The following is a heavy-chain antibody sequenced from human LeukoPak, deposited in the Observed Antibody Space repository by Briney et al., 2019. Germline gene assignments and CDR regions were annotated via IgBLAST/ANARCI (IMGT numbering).Heavy chain of an antibody. Sequence: PGGSLRLSCAASGFTSGFTFDDYGMNWVRQVPGKGLEWVSGISRDGGRTGYADSVQGRFTISRDNSRNSLHLQMNSLRVEDTAFYYCVKDSNYDFWSGYYKGFDNLGQGTLVTVSS. V-gene: IGHV3-20*04. CDR2: ISRDGGRT. CDR1: GFTFDDYG. CDR3: VKDSNYDFWSGYYKGFDN. J-gene: IGHJ4*02. D-gene: IGHD3-3*01.